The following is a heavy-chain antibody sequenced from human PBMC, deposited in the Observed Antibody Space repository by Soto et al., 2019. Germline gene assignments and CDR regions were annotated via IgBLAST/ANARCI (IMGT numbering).Heavy chain of an antibody. CDR3: ARAKDIVATKFDY. CDR1: GGTFSSYA. CDR2: IIPIFGTA. V-gene: IGHV1-69*13. J-gene: IGHJ4*02. Sequence: SVKVSCKASGGTFSSYAISWGRQAPGQGLEWMGGIIPIFGTANYAQKFQGRVTITADESTSTAYMELSSLRSEDTAVYYCARAKDIVATKFDYWGQGTLVTVSS. D-gene: IGHD5-12*01.